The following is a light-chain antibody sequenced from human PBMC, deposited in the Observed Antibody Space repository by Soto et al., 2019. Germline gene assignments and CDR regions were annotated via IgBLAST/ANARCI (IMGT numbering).Light chain of an antibody. V-gene: IGLV2-14*01. J-gene: IGLJ2*01. CDR3: SSYTSSSTVV. Sequence: QSALTQPASVSGSPGQSITISCTGTSSDVGGYNYVSWYQQHPGKAPKLMIYEVSNRPSGVSNRFSGSKSGNTASLTISGLQAEDEADYYCSSYTSSSTVVFGLGTKLTLL. CDR1: SSDVGGYNY. CDR2: EVS.